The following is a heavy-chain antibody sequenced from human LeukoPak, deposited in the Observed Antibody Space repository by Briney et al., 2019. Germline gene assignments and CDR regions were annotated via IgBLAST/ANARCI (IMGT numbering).Heavy chain of an antibody. V-gene: IGHV1-2*06. D-gene: IGHD6-19*01. Sequence: ASVKVSCKASGYIFFDHYMHWVRQAPAQGLEWIGRINPNSGGTNYAQKFQGRVIMTRDTSINTAYMELSGLTSDDTAIYYCARVVSLSWLDYWGQGTLVTVSS. CDR2: INPNSGGT. J-gene: IGHJ4*02. CDR3: ARVVSLSWLDY. CDR1: GYIFFDHY.